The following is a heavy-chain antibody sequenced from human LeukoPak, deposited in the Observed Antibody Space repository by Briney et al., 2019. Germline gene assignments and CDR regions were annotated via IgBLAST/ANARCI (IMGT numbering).Heavy chain of an antibody. CDR1: RYTFTRYY. V-gene: IGHV1-2*02. J-gene: IGHJ6*03. Sequence: GASVKVSCKASRYTFTRYYMHWVRQAPGQELEWMGWINPNSGGTNYAQKFQGRVTMTRDTSISTAYMELSRLRSDDTAVYYCARGGHLYYYYYYMDVWGKGTTVTVSS. CDR3: ARGGHLYYYYYYMDV. CDR2: INPNSGGT.